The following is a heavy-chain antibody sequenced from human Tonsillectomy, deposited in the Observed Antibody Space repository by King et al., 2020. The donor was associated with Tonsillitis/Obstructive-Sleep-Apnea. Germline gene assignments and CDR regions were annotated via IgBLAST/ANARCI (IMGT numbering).Heavy chain of an antibody. CDR2: IDPSDSYT. CDR1: GFSFTNYW. Sequence: QLVQSGAEVKKPGEYLRISCKGSGFSFTNYWITWVRQMPGKGLEWRGRIDPSDSYTNYSPSFQGHVTISADKSVSTAYLQWSSLKASDTAMYYCARTKCEEDWFDPWGQGTLVTVSS. V-gene: IGHV5-10-1*01. D-gene: IGHD5/OR15-5a*01. J-gene: IGHJ5*02. CDR3: ARTKCEEDWFDP.